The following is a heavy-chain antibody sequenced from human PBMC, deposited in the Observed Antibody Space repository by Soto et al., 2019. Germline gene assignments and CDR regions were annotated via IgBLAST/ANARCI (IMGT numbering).Heavy chain of an antibody. CDR3: ARPPFAAYDFWSGYHTPDYWYFDL. J-gene: IGHJ2*01. Sequence: QVQLQQWGAGLLKPSETLSLTCAVYGGSFSGYYWSWIRQPPGKGLEWIGEINHSGSTNYNPSLKSRVTISVDTSKNQFSLKLRSVTAADTAVYYCARPPFAAYDFWSGYHTPDYWYFDLWGRGTPVTVSS. CDR2: INHSGST. D-gene: IGHD3-3*01. CDR1: GGSFSGYY. V-gene: IGHV4-34*01.